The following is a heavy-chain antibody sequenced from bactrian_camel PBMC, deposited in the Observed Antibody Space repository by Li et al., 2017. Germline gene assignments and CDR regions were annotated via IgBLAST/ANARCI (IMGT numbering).Heavy chain of an antibody. CDR1: GFTFSSYD. CDR3: VTDRYGSNWYDGFSY. Sequence: VQLVESGGGSVQSGGSLRLSCAASGFTFSSYDMSWVRQAPGKGLEWVSAINSGGGSTYYADSVKGRFTISRDNAKNTLYLQMKSLKSEDTALYYCVTDRYGSNWYDGFSYWGQGTQVTVS. D-gene: IGHD6*01. CDR2: INSGGGST. V-gene: IGHV3S40*01. J-gene: IGHJ4*01.